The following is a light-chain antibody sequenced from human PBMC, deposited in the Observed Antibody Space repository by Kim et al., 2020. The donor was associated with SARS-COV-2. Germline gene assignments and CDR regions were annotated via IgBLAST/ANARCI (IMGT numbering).Light chain of an antibody. J-gene: IGKJ1*01. CDR1: QGIRND. CDR3: LQYDGYPWT. Sequence: ASVGDSVTITCRAIQGIRNDLGWYQQKPGKAPKRLIYAASRLQSGVPSRFSGSGSGTEFTLTISSLQPDDFATYYCLQYDGYPWTFGQGTKVDIK. V-gene: IGKV1-17*01. CDR2: AAS.